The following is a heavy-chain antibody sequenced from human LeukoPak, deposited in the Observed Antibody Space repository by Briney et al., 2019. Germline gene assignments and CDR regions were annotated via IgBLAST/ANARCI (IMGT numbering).Heavy chain of an antibody. D-gene: IGHD3-9*01. Sequence: ESLKISCKGSGYSFTSYWIGWVRQMPGKGLEWMGIIYPGDSDTRYSPSFQGQVTISADKSISTAYLQWSSLKASDTAMYYCARGTMLRYFDWLALNWFDPWGQGTLVTVSS. V-gene: IGHV5-51*01. CDR3: ARGTMLRYFDWLALNWFDP. CDR1: GYSFTSYW. CDR2: IYPGDSDT. J-gene: IGHJ5*02.